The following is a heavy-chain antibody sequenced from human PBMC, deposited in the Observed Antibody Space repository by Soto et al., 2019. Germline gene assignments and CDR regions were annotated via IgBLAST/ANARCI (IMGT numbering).Heavy chain of an antibody. Sequence: AGGSLRLSCAASGFTFSSYGMHWVRQAPGKGLEWVAVIWYDGSNKYYADSVKGRFTISRDNSKNTLYLQMNSLRAEDTAVYYCARDRAAGTDAFDIWGQGTMVTVSS. V-gene: IGHV3-33*01. CDR1: GFTFSSYG. J-gene: IGHJ3*02. CDR2: IWYDGSNK. D-gene: IGHD6-13*01. CDR3: ARDRAAGTDAFDI.